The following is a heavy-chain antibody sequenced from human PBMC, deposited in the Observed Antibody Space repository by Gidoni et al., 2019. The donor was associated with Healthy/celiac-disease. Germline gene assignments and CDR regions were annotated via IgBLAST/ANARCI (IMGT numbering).Heavy chain of an antibody. CDR3: ARGPDILTGYFNGYFQH. CDR2: INHSGST. V-gene: IGHV4-34*01. D-gene: IGHD3-9*01. J-gene: IGHJ1*01. Sequence: QVQLQQWGAGLLKPSETLSLTCAVYGGSFSGYYWSWIRQPPGKGLEWIGEINHSGSTNYNPSLKSRVTISVDTSKNQFSLKLSSVTAADTAVYYCARGPDILTGYFNGYFQHWGQGTLVTVSS. CDR1: GGSFSGYY.